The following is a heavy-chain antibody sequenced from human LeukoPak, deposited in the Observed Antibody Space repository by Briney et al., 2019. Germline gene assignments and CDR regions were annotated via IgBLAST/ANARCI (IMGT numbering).Heavy chain of an antibody. V-gene: IGHV3-15*01. Sequence: SGGSLRLSCAASGFTFGNAWMSWVRQAPGKGLEWVGRIKSKTDGGTTDYAAPVKGRFTISRDDSKNTLYLQMNSLKTEDTAVYYCTTEGGDIVVVPAAIRVYWGQGTLVTVSS. J-gene: IGHJ4*02. CDR3: TTEGGDIVVVPAAIRVY. CDR2: IKSKTDGGTT. D-gene: IGHD2-2*02. CDR1: GFTFGNAW.